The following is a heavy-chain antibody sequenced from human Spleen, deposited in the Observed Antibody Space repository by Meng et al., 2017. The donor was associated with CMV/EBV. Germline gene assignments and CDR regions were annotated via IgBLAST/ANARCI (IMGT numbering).Heavy chain of an antibody. CDR3: ARDPTDYSNYFYYFDY. V-gene: IGHV3-20*04. Sequence: GGSLRLSCAASGFTFDDYDMTWVRQPPGKGPEWVSGINWNGGGTRYADSVKGRFTISRDNAKNSLYLQMNSLRAEDTAVYYCARDPTDYSNYFYYFDYWGQGTLVTVSS. CDR2: INWNGGGT. CDR1: GFTFDDYD. J-gene: IGHJ4*02. D-gene: IGHD4-11*01.